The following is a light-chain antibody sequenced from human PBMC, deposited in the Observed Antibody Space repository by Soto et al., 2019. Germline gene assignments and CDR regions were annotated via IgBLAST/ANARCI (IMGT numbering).Light chain of an antibody. CDR1: SSNIGNNY. Sequence: QSVLTQPPSVSAAPGQTVTIFCSGSSSNIGNNYVSWYQQLPGTAPKLLIYDNNKRPSGIPDRFSGSKSGTSATLGITGLQTGDEADYYCGTWDSSLSAGVVFGGGTKLTVL. J-gene: IGLJ2*01. CDR3: GTWDSSLSAGVV. CDR2: DNN. V-gene: IGLV1-51*01.